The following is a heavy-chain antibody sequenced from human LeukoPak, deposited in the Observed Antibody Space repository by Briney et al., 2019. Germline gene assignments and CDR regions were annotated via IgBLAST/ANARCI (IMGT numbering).Heavy chain of an antibody. CDR3: AKDLNFGDGRWEFDP. V-gene: IGHV3-23*01. CDR1: GFTFGGFA. CDR2: ILASGTT. D-gene: IGHD3-10*01. J-gene: IGHJ5*02. Sequence: GGSLRLSCAASGFTFGGFAMAWVRQTPGRGLEWVPGILASGTTYYADSVKGRFTISRDNSNNILFLQMNSLRVDDTAVYFCAKDLNFGDGRWEFDPWGPGTLVTV.